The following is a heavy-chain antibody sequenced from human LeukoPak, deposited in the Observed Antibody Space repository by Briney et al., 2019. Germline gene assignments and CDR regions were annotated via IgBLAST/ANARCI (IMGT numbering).Heavy chain of an antibody. CDR1: GYTFTGYY. CDR3: ARSLVGATEFDY. CDR2: INPHSGGT. Sequence: GASVKVSCKASGYTFTGYYLHWVRQAPGQGLEWMGWINPHSGGTNYAQKFQGRVTMTRDTSISTAYMELSRLRSDDTAVYYCARSLVGATEFDYWGQGTLVTVSS. V-gene: IGHV1-2*02. D-gene: IGHD1-26*01. J-gene: IGHJ4*02.